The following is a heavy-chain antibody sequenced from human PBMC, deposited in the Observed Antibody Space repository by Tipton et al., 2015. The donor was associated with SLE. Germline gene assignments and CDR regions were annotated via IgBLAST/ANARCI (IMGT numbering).Heavy chain of an antibody. CDR3: ARGPQLWADY. CDR2: IYYSGST. J-gene: IGHJ4*02. D-gene: IGHD5-18*01. CDR1: GDTISDHY. V-gene: IGHV4-59*08. Sequence: LRLSCTVSGDTISDHYWSWIRQPPGKGLEWIGYIYYSGSTNYNPSLKSRVTISVDTSKNQFSLKLSSVTAADTAVYYCARGPQLWADYWGQGTLVTVSS.